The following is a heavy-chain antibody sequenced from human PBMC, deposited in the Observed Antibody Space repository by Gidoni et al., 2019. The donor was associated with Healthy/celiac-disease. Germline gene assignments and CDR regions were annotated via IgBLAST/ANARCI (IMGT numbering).Heavy chain of an antibody. Sequence: QVQLQPWGAGLLKPSETLSLPCAVYAGSFSGYYWSWIRQPPGKGLEWIGEINHSVSTNYNPSLKSRVTISVDTSKNQFALKLSSVTAADTAVYYCARGGYRLNALGYWGQGTLVTVSS. V-gene: IGHV4-34*01. D-gene: IGHD5-18*01. CDR3: ARGGYRLNALGY. J-gene: IGHJ4*02. CDR2: INHSVST. CDR1: AGSFSGYY.